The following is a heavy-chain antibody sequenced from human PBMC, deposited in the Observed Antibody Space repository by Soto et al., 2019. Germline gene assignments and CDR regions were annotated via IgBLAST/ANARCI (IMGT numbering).Heavy chain of an antibody. CDR1: GFTFSSYS. Sequence: GGSLRLSCAASGFTFSSYSMNWVRQAPGKGLEWVSSISSSSSYIYYADSVKGRFTISRDNAKNSLYLQMNSLRAEDTALYYCARDYGYILDYYGMDVWGQGTTVTVSS. CDR2: ISSSSSYI. J-gene: IGHJ6*02. D-gene: IGHD3-9*01. CDR3: ARDYGYILDYYGMDV. V-gene: IGHV3-21*01.